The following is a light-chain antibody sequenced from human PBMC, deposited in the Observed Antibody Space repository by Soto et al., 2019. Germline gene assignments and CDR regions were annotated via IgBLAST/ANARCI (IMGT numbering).Light chain of an antibody. J-gene: IGKJ4*01. CDR3: QQHASSPLT. CDR1: QTVGNNY. Sequence: EIVLTQSPGTLSLSPGERATLSCRASQTVGNNYLSWYQQKPGQTPRLLIHGASSRAAGIPDRISGSGSGTDFTLFIIRLEPEDFAVYYCQQHASSPLTFGGGTKVEIK. V-gene: IGKV3-20*01. CDR2: GAS.